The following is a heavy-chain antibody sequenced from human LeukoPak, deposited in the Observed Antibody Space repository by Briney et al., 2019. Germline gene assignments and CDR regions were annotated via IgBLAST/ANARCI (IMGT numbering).Heavy chain of an antibody. J-gene: IGHJ4*02. D-gene: IGHD2-15*01. V-gene: IGHV4-34*01. CDR1: DESFSGYY. CDR3: AREGRGGHNFDY. CDR2: INYSGST. Sequence: PSETLSLTCAASDESFSGYYWNWIRQPPGRGLEWIGEINYSGSTQYHPSLKSRVSMSVDKSKKQVSLKLSSVTVADTAVYYCAREGRGGHNFDYWGQGTLAIVSS.